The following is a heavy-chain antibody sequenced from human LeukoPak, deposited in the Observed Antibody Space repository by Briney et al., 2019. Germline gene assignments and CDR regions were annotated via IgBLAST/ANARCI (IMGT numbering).Heavy chain of an antibody. J-gene: IGHJ3*02. CDR2: IYYSGST. CDR3: AKDRGSGWDGFDI. CDR1: GGSISSYP. Sequence: SETLSLTCTVSGGSISSYPWSWIRQPPGKGLEWIGYIYYSGSTNYNPSLKSRVTISVDTSKNQFSLKLSSVTAADTAVYFCAKDRGSGWDGFDIWGQGTMVTVSS. D-gene: IGHD3-10*01. V-gene: IGHV4-59*01.